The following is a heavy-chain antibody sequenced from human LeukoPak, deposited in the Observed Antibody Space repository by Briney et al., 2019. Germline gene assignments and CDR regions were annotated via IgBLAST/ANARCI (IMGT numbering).Heavy chain of an antibody. J-gene: IGHJ4*02. V-gene: IGHV3-66*02. CDR2: IYSGGST. Sequence: GGSLSLSCAASGFPLKSNYMSWVRQAPGKGLEWVSVIYSGGSTYYADSVKGRFTISRDNSKSTLYLQMNSLRAEDTAVYYCARDRGDGYKYWGQGTLVTVSS. CDR1: GFPLKSNY. CDR3: ARDRGDGYKY. D-gene: IGHD5-24*01.